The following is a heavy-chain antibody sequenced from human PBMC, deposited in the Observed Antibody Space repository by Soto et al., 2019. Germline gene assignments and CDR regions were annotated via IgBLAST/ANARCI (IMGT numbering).Heavy chain of an antibody. CDR3: ARAGYRYGYLIEY. CDR1: GGAIISYY. V-gene: IGHV4-59*01. Sequence: SETLSLTCTVSGGAIISYYRSWIRQPPGKGLEWIGYIYYSGSTNYNPSLKSRVTISVDTSKNQCSLKLSSVTAADTAVYYCARAGYRYGYLIEYWGQGTLVTVS. D-gene: IGHD5-18*01. CDR2: IYYSGST. J-gene: IGHJ4*02.